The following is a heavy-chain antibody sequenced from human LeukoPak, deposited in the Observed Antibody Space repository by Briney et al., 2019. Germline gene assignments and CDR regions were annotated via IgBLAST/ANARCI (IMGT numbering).Heavy chain of an antibody. D-gene: IGHD1-26*01. CDR2: INPSGGST. CDR1: GDTFSNYA. CDR3: AREGRGFDY. Sequence: ASVKVSCKASGDTFSNYAISWVRQAPGQGLEWMGIINPSGGSTSYAQKFQGRVTMTRDMSTSTVYMELSSLRSEDTAVYYCAREGRGFDYWGQGTLVTVSS. V-gene: IGHV1-46*01. J-gene: IGHJ4*02.